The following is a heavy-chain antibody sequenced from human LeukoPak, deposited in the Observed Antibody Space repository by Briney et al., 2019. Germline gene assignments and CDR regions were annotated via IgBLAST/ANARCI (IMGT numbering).Heavy chain of an antibody. CDR1: GGSISTYY. CDR2: IYYSGST. V-gene: IGHV4-59*01. D-gene: IGHD1-26*01. J-gene: IGHJ4*02. CDR3: ARVSSYSGSYFDFDY. Sequence: TSETLSLTCTVSGGSISTYYWSWIPQPPGKGLEWIGYIYYSGSTNYNPSLKSRVTISVDTSKNQFSLKLSSVTAADTAVYYCARVSSYSGSYFDFDYWGQGTLVTVSS.